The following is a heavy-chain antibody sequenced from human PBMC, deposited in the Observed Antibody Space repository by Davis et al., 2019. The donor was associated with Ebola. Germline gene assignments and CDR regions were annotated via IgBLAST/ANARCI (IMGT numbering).Heavy chain of an antibody. Sequence: ASVKVSCKASGYTFTSYGISWVRQAPGQGLEWMGWISAYNGNTNYAQKFQGRVTITADKSTSTAYMELSSLRSEDTAVYYCARDQLVVVPAAIWFDPWGQGTLVTVSS. V-gene: IGHV1-18*01. CDR1: GYTFTSYG. CDR2: ISAYNGNT. D-gene: IGHD2-2*01. J-gene: IGHJ5*02. CDR3: ARDQLVVVPAAIWFDP.